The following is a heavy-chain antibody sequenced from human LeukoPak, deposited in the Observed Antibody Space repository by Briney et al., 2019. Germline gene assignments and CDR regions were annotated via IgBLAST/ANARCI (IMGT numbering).Heavy chain of an antibody. Sequence: SETLSLTCAVSGGSISSNSYYWGWIRQPPGKGLEWIGSIYYSGSTYYNPSLKSRVTISVDTSKNQFSLKLSSVTAADTAVYYCATYWIQRAFDIWGQGTMVTVSS. V-gene: IGHV4-39*07. CDR1: GGSISSNSYY. D-gene: IGHD5-18*01. J-gene: IGHJ3*02. CDR3: ATYWIQRAFDI. CDR2: IYYSGST.